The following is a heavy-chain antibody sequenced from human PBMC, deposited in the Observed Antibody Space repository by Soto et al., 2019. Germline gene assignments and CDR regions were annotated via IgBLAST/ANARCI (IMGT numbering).Heavy chain of an antibody. J-gene: IGHJ3*02. CDR3: AIDLGWGYCTNGVCYNAFDI. CDR1: GYTLTELS. Sequence: ASVKVSCKVSGYTLTELSMHWVRQAPGKGLEWMGGFNPEDGETIYAQKFQGRVTMTEDTSTDTAYMELSSLRSEDTAAYYCAIDLGWGYCTNGVCYNAFDIWGQGTMVIVSS. V-gene: IGHV1-24*01. CDR2: FNPEDGET. D-gene: IGHD2-8*01.